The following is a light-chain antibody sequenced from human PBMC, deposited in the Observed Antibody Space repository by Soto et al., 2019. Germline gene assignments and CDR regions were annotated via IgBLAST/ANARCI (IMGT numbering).Light chain of an antibody. CDR2: SNS. Sequence: SVLTQPPSASGTPGQRVTISCKGSSSNIGSNTVNWYQQLPGTAPKLLIYSNSQRPSGVPARFSGSKSGTSASLAISGLQSEDEADYYCAAWDDSLNVLYVFGTGTKVTVL. CDR3: AAWDDSLNVLYV. V-gene: IGLV1-44*01. J-gene: IGLJ1*01. CDR1: SSNIGSNT.